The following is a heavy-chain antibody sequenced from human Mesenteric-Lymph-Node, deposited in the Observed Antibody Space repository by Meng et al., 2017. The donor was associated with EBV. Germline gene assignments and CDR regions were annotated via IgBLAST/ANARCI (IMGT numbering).Heavy chain of an antibody. J-gene: IGHJ4*02. CDR1: GFTFSNYA. CDR3: GRFNY. Sequence: EVRMVVSVGGLVQPGGSLVLSCEASGFTFSNYAMSWVRQAPGRGLEWVSAISGSGGSGSGESTYYADSVKGRFTISRDNSKNTLYLQMNSLRVEDTAVYYCGRFNYWGQGTLVTVSS. CDR2: ISGSGGSGSGEST. V-gene: IGHV3-23*04.